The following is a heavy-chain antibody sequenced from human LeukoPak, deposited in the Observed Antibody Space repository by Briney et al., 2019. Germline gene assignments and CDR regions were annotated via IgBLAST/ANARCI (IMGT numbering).Heavy chain of an antibody. CDR3: ARGYCSTASCSGGDAFDI. Sequence: GESLRLSCAASGFTFSSYGMHWVRQAPGKGREWVAVIWYEGSNKYYADSVKGRFTISRDNSKNTLYLQMNSLRAEDTAVYYCARGYCSTASCSGGDAFDIWGQGTMVTVSS. D-gene: IGHD2-2*01. CDR2: IWYEGSNK. J-gene: IGHJ3*02. CDR1: GFTFSSYG. V-gene: IGHV3-33*01.